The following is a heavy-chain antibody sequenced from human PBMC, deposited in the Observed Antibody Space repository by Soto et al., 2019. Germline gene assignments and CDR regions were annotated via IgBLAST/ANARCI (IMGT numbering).Heavy chain of an antibody. D-gene: IGHD6-13*01. V-gene: IGHV3-30-3*01. J-gene: IGHJ4*02. Sequence: QVQLVESGGGVVQPGRSLRLSCAASGFTFSSYAMHWVRQAPGKGLEWVAVISYDGSNKYYADSVKGRFTISRDNSKNTLYLQMNSLRAEDTAVYYCARDGDIAAAGYYFDYWGQGTLVTVSS. CDR1: GFTFSSYA. CDR2: ISYDGSNK. CDR3: ARDGDIAAAGYYFDY.